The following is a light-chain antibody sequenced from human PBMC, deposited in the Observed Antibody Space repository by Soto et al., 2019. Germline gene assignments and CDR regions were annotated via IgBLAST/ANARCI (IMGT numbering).Light chain of an antibody. J-gene: IGLJ1*01. V-gene: IGLV2-14*01. CDR2: EVS. CDR3: SSYRKSNTFV. CDR1: SGDIGTYHY. Sequence: QSALTQPASVSGSPGQSITISCTGTSGDIGTYHYVSWFQQHPGKAPKLIIHEVSHRPSGVSTRFSGSKSGTTASLTISGLQAEDEADYYCSSYRKSNTFVFGTGTKVTVL.